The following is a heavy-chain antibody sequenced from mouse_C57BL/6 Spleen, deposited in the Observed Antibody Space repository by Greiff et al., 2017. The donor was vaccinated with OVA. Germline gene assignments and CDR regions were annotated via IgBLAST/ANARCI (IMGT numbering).Heavy chain of an antibody. CDR3: ARTRLRAMDY. CDR1: GFTFSDYG. J-gene: IGHJ4*01. CDR2: ISSGSSTI. Sequence: EVMLVESGGGLVKPGGSLKLSCAASGFTFSDYGMHWVRQAPEKGLEWVAYISSGSSTIYYADKVKGRFTISRDNAKNTLYLQMTSLRSEDTAMYYCARTRLRAMDYWGQGTSVTVSS. V-gene: IGHV5-17*01.